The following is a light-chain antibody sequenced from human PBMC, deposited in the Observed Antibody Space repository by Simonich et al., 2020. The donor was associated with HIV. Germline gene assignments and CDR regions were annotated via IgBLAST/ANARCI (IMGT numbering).Light chain of an antibody. J-gene: IGKJ1*01. V-gene: IGKV3-15*01. CDR3: QQYNNWPPT. Sequence: EIVLTQSPATLSVSPGKRATLSCRASQSVSSNLAWYQRKPGQAPRLLIYGASTRATGIPARFSGSGSGTEFTLTISSMQSEDFAVYYCQQYNNWPPTFGQGTKVEIK. CDR2: GAS. CDR1: QSVSSN.